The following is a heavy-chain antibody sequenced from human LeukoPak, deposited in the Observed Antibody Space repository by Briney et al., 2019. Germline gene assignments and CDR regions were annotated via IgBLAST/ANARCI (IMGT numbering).Heavy chain of an antibody. D-gene: IGHD3-22*01. CDR1: GGSFSGYY. J-gene: IGHJ4*02. V-gene: IGHV4-34*01. Sequence: SETLSLTCAVYGGSFSGYYWSWIRQPPGKGLEWIGEINHSGSTNYNPSLKSRVTISVDTSKNQFSLKLSSVTAADTAVYYCARLADDYYDSSGPPGNYFDYWGQGTLVTVSS. CDR2: INHSGST. CDR3: ARLADDYYDSSGPPGNYFDY.